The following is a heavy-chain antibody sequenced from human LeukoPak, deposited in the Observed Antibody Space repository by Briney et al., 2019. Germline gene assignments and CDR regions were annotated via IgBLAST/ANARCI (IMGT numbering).Heavy chain of an antibody. D-gene: IGHD1-26*01. J-gene: IGHJ4*02. CDR2: IRSKAYGGTT. CDR1: GFTFGDYA. Sequence: PGGSLRLSCTASGFTFGDYAMSWFRQAPGKGLEWVGFIRSKAYGGTTEYAASVKGRFTISRDDSKSIAYLQMNSLKTEDTAVYYCTRAPPTVGAPFDYWGQGTLVTVSS. V-gene: IGHV3-49*03. CDR3: TRAPPTVGAPFDY.